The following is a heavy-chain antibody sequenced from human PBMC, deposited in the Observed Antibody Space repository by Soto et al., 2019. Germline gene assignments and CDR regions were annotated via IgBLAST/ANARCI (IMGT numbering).Heavy chain of an antibody. J-gene: IGHJ3*02. CDR3: ARSGTAGRRGFDM. CDR1: GGTFSSSA. CDR2: IIPTFGTA. Sequence: QVQLVQSGAEMREPGSSVKVSCKASGGTFSSSAINWLRQAPGQGPEWMGGIIPTFGTANYIEKFRGRATSTADKSRSTAYMAVSSLTSVDTAMYFCARSGTAGRRGFDMWGKGTMVTVSS. D-gene: IGHD6-19*01. V-gene: IGHV1-69*06.